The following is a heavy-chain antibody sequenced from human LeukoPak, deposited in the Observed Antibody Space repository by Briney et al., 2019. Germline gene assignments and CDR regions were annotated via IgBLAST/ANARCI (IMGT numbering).Heavy chain of an antibody. V-gene: IGHV3-48*03. CDR3: ARDFVGSSSSLFDY. D-gene: IGHD6-6*01. CDR1: GFTFSSYE. J-gene: IGHJ4*02. Sequence: GGSLRLSCAASGFTFSSYEMNWVRQAPGKGLEWVSYISSSGSTIYYADSVKGRFTISRDNAKNSLYLQMNSLRAEDTAVYYCARDFVGSSSSLFDYWGQGTLVTVSS. CDR2: ISSSGSTI.